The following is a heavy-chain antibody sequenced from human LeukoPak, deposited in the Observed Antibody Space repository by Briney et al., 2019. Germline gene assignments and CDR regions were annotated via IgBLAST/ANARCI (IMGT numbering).Heavy chain of an antibody. CDR2: IIPIFGTA. CDR1: GGTFSSYA. D-gene: IGHD3-16*02. V-gene: IGHV1-69*05. Sequence: SVKVSCKASGGTFSSYAISWVRQAPGQGLEWMGRIIPIFGTANYAQKFQGRVTITTDESTSTAYMELSSLRSEDTAVYYCARDRGDYVWGSYRYTLDYWGRGTLVTVSS. J-gene: IGHJ4*02. CDR3: ARDRGDYVWGSYRYTLDY.